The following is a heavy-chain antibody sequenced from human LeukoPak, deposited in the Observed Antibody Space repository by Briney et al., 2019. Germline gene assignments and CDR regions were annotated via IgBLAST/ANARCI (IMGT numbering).Heavy chain of an antibody. J-gene: IGHJ5*02. Sequence: GGSLRLSCAASGFTFSSYGMHWVRQAPGKGLEWVAVISYDGSNKYYADSVKGRFTISRDNSKNTLYLQMNSLRAEDTAVYYCARDLLVLSGREWFDPWGQGTLVTVSS. D-gene: IGHD1-14*01. CDR1: GFTFSSYG. CDR2: ISYDGSNK. CDR3: ARDLLVLSGREWFDP. V-gene: IGHV3-30*03.